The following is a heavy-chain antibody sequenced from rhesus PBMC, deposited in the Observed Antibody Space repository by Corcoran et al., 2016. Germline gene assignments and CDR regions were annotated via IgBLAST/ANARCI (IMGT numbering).Heavy chain of an antibody. D-gene: IGHD2-27*01. CDR2: INGNSGST. CDR1: GASISSYW. V-gene: IGHV4-80*01. J-gene: IGHJ4*01. CDR3: ARAGGGIYWYFDY. Sequence: QVQLQESGPGLVKPSETLSLTCAVSGASISSYWWSWIRQPPGKGLEWIGEINGNSGSTCNNPSLKSRGTISKDASKNRFSLERSSVTAADTAVYYCARAGGGIYWYFDYWGQGVLVTVSS.